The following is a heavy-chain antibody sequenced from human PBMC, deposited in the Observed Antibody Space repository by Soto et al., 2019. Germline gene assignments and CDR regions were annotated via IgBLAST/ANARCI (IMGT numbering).Heavy chain of an antibody. CDR1: GGSISGSY. Sequence: SETLSLTCSVSGGSISGSYWSWLRQSPGQGLEWLGYVSYTGSTNYSPSLRSRVSISVDTSKNEFSLRLSSVTAADTAVYFCAGSVAVPGSHMDYWGQGTQVTVSS. D-gene: IGHD3-10*01. CDR3: AGSVAVPGSHMDY. CDR2: VSYTGST. V-gene: IGHV4-59*01. J-gene: IGHJ4*02.